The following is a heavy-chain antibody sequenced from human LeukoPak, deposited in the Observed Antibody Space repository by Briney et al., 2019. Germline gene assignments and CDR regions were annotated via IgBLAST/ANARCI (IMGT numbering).Heavy chain of an antibody. J-gene: IGHJ6*03. D-gene: IGHD2-2*01. CDR3: ARGTKDLVGIRYYYMDV. CDR1: GGSISTSNYY. CDR2: TFYSGST. V-gene: IGHV4-39*07. Sequence: PSETLSLTCTVSGGSISTSNYYWGWIRQPPGKGLEWIGSTFYSGSTYYSPSLKSRVTISLDTSRNQFSLKLSSVTAADTAVYYCARGTKDLVGIRYYYMDVWGKGTTVTVSS.